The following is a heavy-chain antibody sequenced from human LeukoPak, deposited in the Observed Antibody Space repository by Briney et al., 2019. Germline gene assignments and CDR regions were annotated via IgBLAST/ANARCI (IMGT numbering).Heavy chain of an antibody. CDR3: ARRVHYYGQVWFDP. V-gene: IGHV4-59*01. Sequence: PSETLSLTCAVYGGSFSGYYWSWIRQPPGKGLGWIGYIYYSGSTNYNPSLKSRVTISVDTSKNQFSLKLSSVTAADTAVYYCARRVHYYGQVWFDPWGQGTLVTVSS. D-gene: IGHD3-10*01. CDR2: IYYSGST. J-gene: IGHJ5*02. CDR1: GGSFSGYY.